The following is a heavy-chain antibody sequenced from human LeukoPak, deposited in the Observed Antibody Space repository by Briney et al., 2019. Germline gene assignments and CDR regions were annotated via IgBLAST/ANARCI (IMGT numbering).Heavy chain of an antibody. CDR1: GYTFTSYD. Sequence: ASVKVSCKASGYTFTSYDINWVRQATGQGLEWMGWMNPNSGNTGYAQKFQGRVTMTRDTSISTAYMELSSLRSEDTAVYYCARGLRAAAGTIDYWGQGTLVTVSS. CDR3: ARGLRAAAGTIDY. J-gene: IGHJ4*02. CDR2: MNPNSGNT. V-gene: IGHV1-8*01. D-gene: IGHD6-13*01.